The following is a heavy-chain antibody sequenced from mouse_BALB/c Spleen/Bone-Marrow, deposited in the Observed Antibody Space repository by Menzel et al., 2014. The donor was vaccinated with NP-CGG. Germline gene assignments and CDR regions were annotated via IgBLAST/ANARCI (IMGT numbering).Heavy chain of an antibody. Sequence: EVKLVESGGGLVKPGGSLKLSCAASGFTFSSYGVSWGRQTPEKXXXRVATISNGGNYTYYPDSVKGRFTISRDNAKNTLYLQMSSLRSEDTAMYYCTRQRGDYAMDYWGQGTSVTVSS. V-gene: IGHV5-9-3*01. CDR3: TRQRGDYAMDY. CDR2: ISNGGNYT. D-gene: IGHD1-1*02. J-gene: IGHJ4*01. CDR1: GFTFSSYG.